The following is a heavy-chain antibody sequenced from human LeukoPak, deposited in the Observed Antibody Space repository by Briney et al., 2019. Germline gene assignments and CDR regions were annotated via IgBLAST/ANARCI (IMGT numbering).Heavy chain of an antibody. CDR2: IIPIFGTA. D-gene: IGHD4-11*01. Sequence: GASVKVSCKASGGTFSSYAISWVRQAPGQGLEWMGGIIPIFGTANYAQKFQGRVTITADESTSTAYMELSSLRSEDTAVYYCARLGLPAGYSNYRSPSYGMDVWGQGTTVTVSS. CDR1: GGTFSSYA. J-gene: IGHJ6*02. CDR3: ARLGLPAGYSNYRSPSYGMDV. V-gene: IGHV1-69*13.